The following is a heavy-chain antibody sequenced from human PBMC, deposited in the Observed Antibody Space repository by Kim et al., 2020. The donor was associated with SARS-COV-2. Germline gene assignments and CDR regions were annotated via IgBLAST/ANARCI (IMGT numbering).Heavy chain of an antibody. CDR1: GGSISSSSYY. CDR2: IYYSRST. D-gene: IGHD3-10*01. V-gene: IGHV4-39*07. CDR3: AREDGSGSYPDHDAFDI. Sequence: SETLSLTCTVSGGSISSSSYYWGWIRQPPGKGLEWIGSIYYSRSTYYNPSLKSRVTISVDTYKNQFSLKLSSVTAADTAVCYCAREDGSGSYPDHDAFDIWGQGTMVTVSS. J-gene: IGHJ3*02.